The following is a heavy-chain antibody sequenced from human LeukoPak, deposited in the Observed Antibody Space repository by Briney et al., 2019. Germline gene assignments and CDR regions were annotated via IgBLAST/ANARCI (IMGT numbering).Heavy chain of an antibody. CDR1: GFTFRDYA. D-gene: IGHD3-10*01. CDR3: AKPPMFPPPYWFGELLGY. Sequence: QSGGSLRLSCAVSGFTFRDYAMSWFRQAPGKGLEWVGFIRSRTHGGTTEYAASVKGRFTISRDNSKNTLYLQMNSLRAEDTAVYYCAKPPMFPPPYWFGELLGYWGQGTLVTVSS. V-gene: IGHV3-49*03. J-gene: IGHJ4*02. CDR2: IRSRTHGGTT.